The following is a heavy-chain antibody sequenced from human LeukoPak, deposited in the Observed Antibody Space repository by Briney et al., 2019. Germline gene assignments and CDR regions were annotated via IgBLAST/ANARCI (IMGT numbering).Heavy chain of an antibody. D-gene: IGHD2-2*01. Sequence: SETLSLTCGVSGYSISSGYYWGRIRQPPGKGLEWIGNMYHSGSTDYNPSLKSRVTISIDTSNNQFSLNLRSVTAADTAVYYCARHKSYCTTSTCYYIDSWGQGTLVTVSS. CDR3: ARHKSYCTTSTCYYIDS. CDR1: GYSISSGYY. CDR2: MYHSGST. J-gene: IGHJ5*01. V-gene: IGHV4-38-2*01.